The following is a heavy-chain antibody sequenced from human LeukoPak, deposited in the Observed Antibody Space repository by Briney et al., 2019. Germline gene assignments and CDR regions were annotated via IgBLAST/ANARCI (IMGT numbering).Heavy chain of an antibody. CDR1: GFSLSTSGVG. CDR2: IYCDDDK. CDR3: AHTMRDWDNIYYYYGMDV. V-gene: IGHV2-5*02. J-gene: IGHJ6*02. D-gene: IGHD1/OR15-1a*01. Sequence: SGPTLVNPTQTLTLTCTFSGFSLSTSGVGVGWIRQPPGKALEWLALIYCDDDKRYSPSLKSRLTITKDTSKNQVVLTMTNMDPVDTATYYCAHTMRDWDNIYYYYGMDVWGQGTTVTVSS.